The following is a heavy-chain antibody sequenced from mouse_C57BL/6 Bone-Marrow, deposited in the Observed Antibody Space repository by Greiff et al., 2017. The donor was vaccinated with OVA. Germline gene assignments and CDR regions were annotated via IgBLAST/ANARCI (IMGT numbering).Heavy chain of an antibody. V-gene: IGHV1-81*01. CDR3: ERKDEFAY. Sequence: QVQLQQSGAELARPGASVKLSCKASGYTFTSYGISWVKQRTGQGLEWIGEIYPRSGNTYYNEKFKGKATLTADKSSSTAYMELRSLTSEDSAVYFCERKDEFAYWGQGTLVTVSA. CDR1: GYTFTSYG. J-gene: IGHJ3*01. CDR2: IYPRSGNT.